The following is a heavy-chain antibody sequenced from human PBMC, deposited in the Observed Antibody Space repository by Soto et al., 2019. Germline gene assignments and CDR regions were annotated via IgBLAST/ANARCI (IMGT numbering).Heavy chain of an antibody. CDR2: IIPIFGTA. V-gene: IGHV1-69*13. CDR3: GWVLRFLEWPLDV. Sequence: LVKVSCKASGGTFSSYAISWVRQAPGQGLEWMGGIIPIFGTANYAQKFQGRVTITADESTSTAYMELSSLRSEDTAVYYCGWVLRFLEWPLDVWGQGTTVTVSS. CDR1: GGTFSSYA. D-gene: IGHD3-3*01. J-gene: IGHJ6*02.